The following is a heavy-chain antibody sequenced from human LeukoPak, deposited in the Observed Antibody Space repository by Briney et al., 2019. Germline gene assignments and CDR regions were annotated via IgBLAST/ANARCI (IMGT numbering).Heavy chain of an antibody. CDR1: GYTFTSYG. CDR3: VRSGYCYGGTCHSGAFDI. D-gene: IGHD2-15*01. J-gene: IGHJ3*02. V-gene: IGHV1-18*01. Sequence: ASVKVSCKASGYTFTSYGISWVRQAPGQGLEWMGWISAYNGNTNYAQKLQGRITMTTDTSTSTAYMELRSLRSDDTAVYYCVRSGYCYGGTCHSGAFDIWGQGTVVTVSS. CDR2: ISAYNGNT.